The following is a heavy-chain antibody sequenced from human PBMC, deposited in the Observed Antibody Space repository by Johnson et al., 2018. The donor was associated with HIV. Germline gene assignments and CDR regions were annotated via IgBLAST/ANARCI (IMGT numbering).Heavy chain of an antibody. J-gene: IGHJ3*02. D-gene: IGHD1-26*01. CDR3: ARPEWELDGFDI. V-gene: IGHV3-74*01. CDR2: INSDGSST. CDR1: GFTFSSHW. Sequence: VQLVESGGALVQPGGSLRLSCAASGFTFSSHWMHWVRQVPGKGLVWVSRINSDGSSTSYADSVKGRFTISRDNAKNTLYLQMNRLRAEDTAVYYCARPEWELDGFDIWGQGTMVTVSS.